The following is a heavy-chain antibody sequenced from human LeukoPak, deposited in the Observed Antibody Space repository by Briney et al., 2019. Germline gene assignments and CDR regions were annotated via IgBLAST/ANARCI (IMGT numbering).Heavy chain of an antibody. Sequence: GGSLRLSCAASGFTFSSYSMNWVRQAPGKGLEWVSSISSSSSYIYYADSVKGRFTISRDNAKNSLYLQMNSLRAEDTAVYYCAREAGYCSSTSCWGYVYYYYMDVWGKGTTVTVSS. D-gene: IGHD2-2*01. CDR3: AREAGYCSSTSCWGYVYYYYMDV. V-gene: IGHV3-21*01. CDR2: ISSSSSYI. J-gene: IGHJ6*03. CDR1: GFTFSSYS.